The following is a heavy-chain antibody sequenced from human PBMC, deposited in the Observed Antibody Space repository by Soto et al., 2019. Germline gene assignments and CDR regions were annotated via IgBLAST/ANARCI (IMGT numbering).Heavy chain of an antibody. CDR3: ASSIAAALYNWFDP. D-gene: IGHD6-13*01. J-gene: IGHJ5*02. CDR2: ISSSSSYI. CDR1: GFTFSSYS. Sequence: PGGSLRLSCAASGFTFSSYSMNWVRQAPGKGLEWVSSISSSSSYIYYADSVKGRFTISRDNAKNSLYLQMNSLRAEDTAVYYCASSIAAALYNWFDPWGQGTLVTVSS. V-gene: IGHV3-21*01.